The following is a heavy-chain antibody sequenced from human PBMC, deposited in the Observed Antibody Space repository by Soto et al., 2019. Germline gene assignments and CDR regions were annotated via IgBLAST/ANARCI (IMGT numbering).Heavy chain of an antibody. CDR1: GGTISSWY. CDR3: ARRYGSAIDY. Sequence: SETLSLTCTVSGGTISSWYWSWIRQPPGKGLEWIGYIYYSGSTNCNPSIKSRITISVDTSKNQFSLKLSSVTAADTAVYYCARRYGSAIDYWGQGTLVTVS. CDR2: IYYSGST. D-gene: IGHD1-26*01. V-gene: IGHV4-59*08. J-gene: IGHJ4*02.